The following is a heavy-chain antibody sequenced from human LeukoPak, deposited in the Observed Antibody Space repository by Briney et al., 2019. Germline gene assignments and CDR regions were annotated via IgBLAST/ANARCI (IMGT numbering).Heavy chain of an antibody. Sequence: HGESLKISCQGSGSNFGTRWVAWVRQLPGKGLEWMGIIYPDDSDARYSPSFQGQVTISADKSINTAYLQWSSLKASDTAIYFCARGAYGSGSYYNYYGMDVWGQGTTVTVSS. CDR3: ARGAYGSGSYYNYYGMDV. D-gene: IGHD3-10*01. V-gene: IGHV5-51*01. J-gene: IGHJ6*02. CDR1: GSNFGTRW. CDR2: IYPDDSDA.